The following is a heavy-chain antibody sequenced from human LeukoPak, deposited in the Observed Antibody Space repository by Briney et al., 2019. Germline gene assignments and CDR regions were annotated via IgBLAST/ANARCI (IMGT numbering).Heavy chain of an antibody. CDR2: ISYDGSNK. J-gene: IGHJ4*02. CDR1: GFTCSSYA. Sequence: TGGSLRLSCAASGFTCSSYAMHWVRQAPGKGLEWVSVISYDGSNKYYTDSVKGRFTISRDNSKNTLYLQMNSLRAEDTAVYYCARDSGSITMIVVVITYYFDYWGQGTLVTVSS. V-gene: IGHV3-30*04. D-gene: IGHD3-22*01. CDR3: ARDSGSITMIVVVITYYFDY.